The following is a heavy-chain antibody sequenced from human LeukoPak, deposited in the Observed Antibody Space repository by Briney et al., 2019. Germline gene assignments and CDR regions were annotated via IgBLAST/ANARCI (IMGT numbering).Heavy chain of an antibody. CDR3: ARGDFNGWSSNWFDT. D-gene: IGHD6-19*01. V-gene: IGHV3-23*01. CDR1: GFTFSSFG. Sequence: GGSLRLSCVASGFTFSSFGMSWVRQPPGKGLEWVASFDGIGGDTQYADSVKGRLTISRDNAKNSLYLQMNGLRAEDTAVYFCARGDFNGWSSNWFDTWGQGTLVTVSS. CDR2: FDGIGGDT. J-gene: IGHJ5*02.